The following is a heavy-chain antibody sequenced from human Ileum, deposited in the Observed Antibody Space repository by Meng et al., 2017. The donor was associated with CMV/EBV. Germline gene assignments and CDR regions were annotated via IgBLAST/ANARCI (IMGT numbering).Heavy chain of an antibody. J-gene: IGHJ4*02. CDR2: INHSGST. CDR3: ARGLSLYCSGGSCFLGHFDY. D-gene: IGHD2-15*01. CDR1: GGSISSYY. V-gene: IGHV4-34*01. Sequence: SETLSLTCTVSGGSISSYYWSWIRQPPGKGLEWIGEINHSGSTNYNPSLKSRVTISVDTSKNQFSLKLSSVTAADTAVYYCARGLSLYCSGGSCFLGHFDYWGQGTLVTVSS.